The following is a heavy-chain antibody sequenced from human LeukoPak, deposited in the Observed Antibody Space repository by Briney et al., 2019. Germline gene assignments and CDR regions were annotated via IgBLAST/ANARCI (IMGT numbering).Heavy chain of an antibody. CDR2: IYYSGST. Sequence: SETLSLTCTVSGGSISSSSYYWGWIRQPPGKGLEWIGSIYYSGSTYYNPSLKSRVTISVDTSKNQFSLRLSSVTAADTAVYYCARGDRLASKRWFDPWGQGTLVTVSS. V-gene: IGHV4-39*01. CDR3: ARGDRLASKRWFDP. CDR1: GGSISSSSYY. J-gene: IGHJ5*02.